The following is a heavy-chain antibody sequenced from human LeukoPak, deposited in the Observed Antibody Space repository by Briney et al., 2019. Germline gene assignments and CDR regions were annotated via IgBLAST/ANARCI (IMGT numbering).Heavy chain of an antibody. CDR3: AGKVATISFDY. D-gene: IGHD5-12*01. Sequence: SETLSLTCAVYGGSFSGYYWSWIRQPPGKGLEWIGEINHSGSTNYNPSLKSRVTISVDTSKNQFSLKLSSVTPADTAVYYCAGKVATISFDYWGQGTLVTVSS. J-gene: IGHJ4*02. V-gene: IGHV4-34*01. CDR2: INHSGST. CDR1: GGSFSGYY.